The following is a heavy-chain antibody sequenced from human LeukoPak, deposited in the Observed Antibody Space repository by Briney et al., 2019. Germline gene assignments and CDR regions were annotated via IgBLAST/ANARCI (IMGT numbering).Heavy chain of an antibody. D-gene: IGHD1-14*01. CDR1: GFTFRSYW. Sequence: GGSLRLSCAASGFTFRSYWMHWVRQAPGKGLVWVSRINSDGSSTSSADFVKGRFTISRDNAKNTLYLQMNSLRVEDTAVYYCARDLEVDPEQSSWGQGTLVTVSS. V-gene: IGHV3-74*01. CDR3: ARDLEVDPEQSS. J-gene: IGHJ4*02. CDR2: INSDGSST.